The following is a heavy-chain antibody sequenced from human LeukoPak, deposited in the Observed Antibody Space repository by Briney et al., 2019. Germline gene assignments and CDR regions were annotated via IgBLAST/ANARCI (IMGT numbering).Heavy chain of an antibody. CDR3: ARLGDWGGFDY. D-gene: IGHD3/OR15-3a*01. Sequence: GESLKISCKCSGYSFPNYWIGWVRQMPGKGLEWMGIIYPGDSDPSYSPSFQGQVTISADKSISTAYLQWSSLKASDAAMYYCARLGDWGGFDYWGQGTLVTVSS. CDR2: IYPGDSDP. CDR1: GYSFPNYW. J-gene: IGHJ4*02. V-gene: IGHV5-51*01.